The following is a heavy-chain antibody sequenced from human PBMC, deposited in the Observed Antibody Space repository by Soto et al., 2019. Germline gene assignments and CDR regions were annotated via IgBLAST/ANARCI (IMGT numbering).Heavy chain of an antibody. CDR2: ISYDGRNK. CDR3: ARDDMSYGMDV. CDR1: GFTFSNYA. Sequence: GSLRLSCAASGFTFSNYAMHWVRQAPGKGPEWVAAISYDGRNKYYADSVKGRFTISRDNSKNTLYLQMNSLRAEDTAVYYCARDDMSYGMDVWGQGTTVTVSS. D-gene: IGHD3-9*01. J-gene: IGHJ6*02. V-gene: IGHV3-30*03.